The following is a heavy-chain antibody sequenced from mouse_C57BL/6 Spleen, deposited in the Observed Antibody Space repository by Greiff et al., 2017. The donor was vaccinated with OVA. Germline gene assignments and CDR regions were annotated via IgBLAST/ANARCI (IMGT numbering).Heavy chain of an antibody. V-gene: IGHV1-81*01. CDR1: GYTFTSYG. CDR3: ARPSPEYYFDY. J-gene: IGHJ2*01. CDR2: IYPRSGNT. Sequence: VQLQESGAELARPGASVKLSCKASGYTFTSYGISWVKQRTGQGLEWIGEIYPRSGNTYYNEKFKGKATRTADKSSSTAYMELRSLTSEDSAVYFCARPSPEYYFDYWGQGTTLTVSS.